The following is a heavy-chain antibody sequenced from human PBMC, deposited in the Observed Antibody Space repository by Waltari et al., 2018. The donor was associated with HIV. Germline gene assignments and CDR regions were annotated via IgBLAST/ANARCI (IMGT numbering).Heavy chain of an antibody. J-gene: IGHJ4*02. CDR2: ISWEGGST. CDR3: AKDIGYGSGSYYDY. CDR1: GFTFDDSA. Sequence: EVQLVESGGVVVQPGGSLRLSCAASGFTFDDSALHWVRQSPGKGLEWVSLISWEGGSTYYADSVKGRFTISRDNSKNSLYLQMNSLRAEDTALYYCAKDIGYGSGSYYDYWGQGTLVTVSS. D-gene: IGHD3-10*01. V-gene: IGHV3-43D*03.